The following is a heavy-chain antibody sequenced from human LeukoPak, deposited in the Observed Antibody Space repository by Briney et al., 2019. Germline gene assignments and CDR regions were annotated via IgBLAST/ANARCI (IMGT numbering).Heavy chain of an antibody. CDR1: GGSVSSGYYY. CDR2: IYYTGST. J-gene: IGHJ4*02. D-gene: IGHD1-26*01. V-gene: IGHV4-61*01. Sequence: PSETLSLTCTVSGGSVSSGYYYWSWIRQPPGKGLEWIGNIYYTGSTTYNPSLKSRITISSDTSKNQFSLSLTSVTAADTAIYFCARDRGWEVFDFWGQGILVTVFS. CDR3: ARDRGWEVFDF.